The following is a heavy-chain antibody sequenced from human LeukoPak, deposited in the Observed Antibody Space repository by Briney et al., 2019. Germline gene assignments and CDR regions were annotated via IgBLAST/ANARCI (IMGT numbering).Heavy chain of an antibody. Sequence: SETLSLTCAVSGYSISSGYYWGWIRPPPGKGLEWIGSIYHSGSTYYNPSLKSRVTLSVDTSKNQFSLKLSSVTAADTAVYYCARHYRAATYFDYWGQGTLVTVSS. V-gene: IGHV4-38-2*01. CDR2: IYHSGST. J-gene: IGHJ4*02. CDR1: GYSISSGYY. D-gene: IGHD2-15*01. CDR3: ARHYRAATYFDY.